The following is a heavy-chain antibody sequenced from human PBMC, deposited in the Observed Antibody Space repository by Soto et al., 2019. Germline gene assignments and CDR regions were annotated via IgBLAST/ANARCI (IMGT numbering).Heavy chain of an antibody. Sequence: QVQLVESGEGLVKPGESLRLSCSASGFTFSDYDINWIRQAPGKGQEWIPYISSIGSTIYYADFVKGRLSISRDNAKNSMFLQIDSLRAEAAAVYYCARLRKYSMDVWGQGTTVTVS. CDR3: ARLRKYSMDV. D-gene: IGHD5-18*01. CDR2: ISSIGSTI. V-gene: IGHV3-11*01. J-gene: IGHJ6*02. CDR1: GFTFSDYD.